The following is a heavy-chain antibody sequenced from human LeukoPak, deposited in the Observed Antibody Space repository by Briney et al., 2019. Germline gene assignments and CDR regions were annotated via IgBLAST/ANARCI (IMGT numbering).Heavy chain of an antibody. Sequence: GGSLRLSCAASGFTVSNNYMSWVRQAPGKGLEWVSITYSGSSTNYADSVKGRFTISRDTSQNTLSLQTNSLRAEDTAVYYCVRKNRDFNAAFDIWGQGTVVTVSS. D-gene: IGHD2-21*02. CDR1: GFTVSNNY. V-gene: IGHV3-53*01. CDR3: VRKNRDFNAAFDI. J-gene: IGHJ3*02. CDR2: TYSGSST.